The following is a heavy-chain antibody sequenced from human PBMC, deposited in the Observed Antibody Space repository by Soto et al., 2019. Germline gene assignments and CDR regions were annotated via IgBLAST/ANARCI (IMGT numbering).Heavy chain of an antibody. CDR3: ARDRGRGYCIGGLCYLGLDH. CDR1: GFTFSHFA. V-gene: IGHV3-30-3*01. Sequence: PGGSLRLSCAASGFTFSHFAMHWVRQAPGKGLEWISVISFNATNGFFADSVKGRFSISRDNSANRLYLQMTNLRPEDTAIYYCARDRGRGYCIGGLCYLGLDHWGHGTPVPVSX. CDR2: ISFNATNG. D-gene: IGHD2-8*02. J-gene: IGHJ1*01.